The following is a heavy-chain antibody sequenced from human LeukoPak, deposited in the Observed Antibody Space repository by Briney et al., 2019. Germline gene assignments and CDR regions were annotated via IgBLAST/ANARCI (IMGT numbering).Heavy chain of an antibody. CDR2: IYTSGTI. CDR1: GGSISSYY. Sequence: SETLSLTCTVSGGSISSYYWSWIRQPAGTALEWIGRIYTSGTITYNPSLKSRVTMSVDTSKNQFSLKLSSVTAADTAVYYCARLRTGRCSGGSCKNYWGQGTLVTVSS. J-gene: IGHJ4*02. D-gene: IGHD2-15*01. V-gene: IGHV4-4*07. CDR3: ARLRTGRCSGGSCKNY.